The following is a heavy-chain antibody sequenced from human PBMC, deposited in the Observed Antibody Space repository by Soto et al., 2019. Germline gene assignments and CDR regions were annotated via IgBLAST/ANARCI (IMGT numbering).Heavy chain of an antibody. CDR2: IYDSGST. D-gene: IGHD3-10*01. CDR1: GGSISSGGYY. Sequence: QVQLQESGPGLVKPSQTLSLTCTVSGGSISSGGYYWSWIRQHPGKGLEWIGYIYDSGSTYYNPSLKSRITLTVDTSKNQFSLKLISVTAAATAVYYCARLPTYYYGSGNSVGAFDIWGQGTMVTVSS. CDR3: ARLPTYYYGSGNSVGAFDI. V-gene: IGHV4-31*03. J-gene: IGHJ3*02.